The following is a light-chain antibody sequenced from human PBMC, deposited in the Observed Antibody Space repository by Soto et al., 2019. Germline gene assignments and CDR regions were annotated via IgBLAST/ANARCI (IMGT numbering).Light chain of an antibody. CDR3: QSYDSSLTSVV. J-gene: IGLJ2*01. CDR2: GNT. V-gene: IGLV1-40*01. Sequence: QSVLTQPPSVSGAPGQRVTISCTGSSSYIGASYDVHWYQQVPGTAPKLLIYGNTNRPSGVPDRFSGSKSGTSASLAITGLQAEDEADYYCQSYDSSLTSVVFGGGTKLTVL. CDR1: SSYIGASYD.